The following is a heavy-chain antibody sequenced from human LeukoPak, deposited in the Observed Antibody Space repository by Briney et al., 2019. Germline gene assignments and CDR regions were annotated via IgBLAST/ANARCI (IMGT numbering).Heavy chain of an antibody. J-gene: IGHJ5*02. CDR1: SGSISTYY. V-gene: IGHV4-59*01. CDR2: SYYSGGT. Sequence: SETLSPTCTVSSGSISTYYWSWIRQPPGKGLEWIGYSYYSGGTKYNPSLKSRVTISVDTSKSQFFLRLSSVTAADTAVYYCARGESYWFDPWGQGTLVTVSS. CDR3: ARGESYWFDP.